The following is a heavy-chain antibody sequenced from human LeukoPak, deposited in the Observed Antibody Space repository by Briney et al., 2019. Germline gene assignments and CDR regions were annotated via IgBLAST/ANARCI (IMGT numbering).Heavy chain of an antibody. D-gene: IGHD5-12*01. CDR1: GGSFSGYY. CDR3: ARREWLRLVDY. Sequence: PSETLSLTCAVYGGSFSGYYWSWIRQPPGKGLEWIGEINHSGSTNYNPSLKSRVTISVDTSKNQFSLKLSSVTAADTAVYYCARREWLRLVDYWGQGTLITVSS. J-gene: IGHJ4*02. V-gene: IGHV4-34*01. CDR2: INHSGST.